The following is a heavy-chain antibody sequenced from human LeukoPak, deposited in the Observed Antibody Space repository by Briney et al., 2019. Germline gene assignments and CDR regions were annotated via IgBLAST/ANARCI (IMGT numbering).Heavy chain of an antibody. Sequence: GGSLRLSCAASGFNFSSYWMSWVRQAPGKGLEWVANIKQDGSEKYYVDSVKGRFTISRDNAKNSLYLQMNSLRAEDTAVYYCARDRRGPFDYWGQGTLVTVSS. CDR2: IKQDGSEK. CDR1: GFNFSSYW. J-gene: IGHJ4*02. V-gene: IGHV3-7*03. CDR3: ARDRRGPFDY. D-gene: IGHD3-10*01.